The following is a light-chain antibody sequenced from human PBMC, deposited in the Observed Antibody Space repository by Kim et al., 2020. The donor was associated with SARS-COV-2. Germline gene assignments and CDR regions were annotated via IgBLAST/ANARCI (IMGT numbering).Light chain of an antibody. V-gene: IGKV3-15*01. CDR1: QSVSSN. Sequence: EIVMTQSSATLSVSPGERATLSCRASQSVSSNLAWYQQKPGQAPRLLIYGASTRATGIPARFSGSGSGTEFTLTISSLQSEDFAVYYCKQYNNWPYTFGQGTKLEI. CDR3: KQYNNWPYT. J-gene: IGKJ2*01. CDR2: GAS.